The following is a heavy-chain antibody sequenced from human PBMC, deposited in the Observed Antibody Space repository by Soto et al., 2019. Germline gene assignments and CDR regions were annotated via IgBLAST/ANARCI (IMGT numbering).Heavy chain of an antibody. CDR1: GFTFSSYG. Sequence: QVQLVESGGGVVQPGRSLRLSCAASGFTFSSYGMHWVRQAPGKGLEWVAVIWYDGSNKYYADSVKGRFTISRDNSKNTLYLQMSRLRAEDTAVYYCARDDSSGWLSLTEPFDYWGQGTLVTVSS. D-gene: IGHD6-19*01. J-gene: IGHJ4*02. V-gene: IGHV3-33*01. CDR2: IWYDGSNK. CDR3: ARDDSSGWLSLTEPFDY.